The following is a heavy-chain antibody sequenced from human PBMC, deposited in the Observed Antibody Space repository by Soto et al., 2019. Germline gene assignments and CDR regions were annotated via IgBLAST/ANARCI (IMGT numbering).Heavy chain of an antibody. V-gene: IGHV1-69*02. J-gene: IGHJ5*02. CDR2: IIPILGIA. D-gene: IGHD2-2*02. CDR3: ARAIGTDNWFDP. CDR1: GGTFSSYT. Sequence: QVQLVQSGAEVKKPGSSVKVSCKASGGTFSSYTISWVRQAPGQGLEWMGRIIPILGIANYAQKFQGRVTITADKSTSTAYMELSGLRSEDTAVYYCARAIGTDNWFDPWGQGTLVTVSS.